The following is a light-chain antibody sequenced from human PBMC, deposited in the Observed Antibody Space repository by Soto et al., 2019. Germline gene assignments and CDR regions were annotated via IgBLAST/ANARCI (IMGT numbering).Light chain of an antibody. CDR2: TNT. V-gene: IGLV1-44*01. Sequence: QSVLTQPPSASGTPGQRVTLSCSGSSSNVGGNPVNWYQHVPTTAPKLLIYTNTQRPSGVPDRFSGSKSGNTASLTISGLQAEDEADYYCSSYTTSNTWVFGGGTKLTVL. CDR1: SSNVGGNP. J-gene: IGLJ3*02. CDR3: SSYTTSNTWV.